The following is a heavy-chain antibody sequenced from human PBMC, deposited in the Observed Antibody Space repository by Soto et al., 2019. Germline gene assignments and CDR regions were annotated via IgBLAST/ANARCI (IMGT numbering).Heavy chain of an antibody. J-gene: IGHJ4*02. CDR2: ISYDGSNK. D-gene: IGHD5-18*01. CDR3: AKLKIQLWLGKGYFDY. Sequence: PGGSLRLSCAASGFTFSSYGMHWVRQAPGKGLEWVAVISYDGSNKYYADSVKGRFTISRDNSKNTLYLQMNSLRAEDTAVYYCAKLKIQLWLGKGYFDYWGQGTLVTVSS. CDR1: GFTFSSYG. V-gene: IGHV3-30*18.